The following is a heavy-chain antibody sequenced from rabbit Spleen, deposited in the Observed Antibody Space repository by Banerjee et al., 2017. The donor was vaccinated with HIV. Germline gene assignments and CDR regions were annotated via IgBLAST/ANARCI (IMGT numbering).Heavy chain of an antibody. CDR3: ARGVYSDGDGLEL. J-gene: IGHJ3*01. V-gene: IGHV1S45*01. D-gene: IGHD6-1*01. CDR2: IATSTGIT. CDR1: GFSFSSRFY. Sequence: QEQLEESGGGLVQPEGSLTLTCTASGFSFSSRFYMCWVRQAPGKGLEWIGCIATSTGITYYASWAKGRFTVSKASSTTVTLQMTSLTAADTATYFCARGVYSDGDGLELWGPGTLVTVS.